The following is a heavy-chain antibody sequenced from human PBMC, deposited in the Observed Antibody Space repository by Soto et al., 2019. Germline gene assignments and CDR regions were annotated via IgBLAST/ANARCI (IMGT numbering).Heavy chain of an antibody. Sequence: SSETLSLTCTVSGDSISRGNFYWSWIRQTPGKGLEWIGYIQDSGSTKYNPSLGSRVTISVDTSRQSFSLKLSSVTAADTAVYFCARDRWMSRANWFDPWGPGTLVTVSS. CDR2: IQDSGST. D-gene: IGHD2-2*03. V-gene: IGHV4-61*01. CDR1: GDSISRGNFY. J-gene: IGHJ5*02. CDR3: ARDRWMSRANWFDP.